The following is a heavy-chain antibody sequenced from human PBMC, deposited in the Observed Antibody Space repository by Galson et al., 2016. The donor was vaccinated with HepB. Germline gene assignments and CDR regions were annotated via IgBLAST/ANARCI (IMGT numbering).Heavy chain of an antibody. CDR3: ASHGIYNFFDGMDV. J-gene: IGHJ6*02. V-gene: IGHV4-39*01. CDR2: IYYSGNT. Sequence: LSLTCTVSGGSISRSGSYWGWIRQPPGKGLEWIGTIYYSGNTYYSPSLKSRLTISVDTPKNQFSLRLSSVTAADTAVYYCASHGIYNFFDGMDVWGQGTTVTVSS. D-gene: IGHD5-12*01. CDR1: GGSISRSGSY.